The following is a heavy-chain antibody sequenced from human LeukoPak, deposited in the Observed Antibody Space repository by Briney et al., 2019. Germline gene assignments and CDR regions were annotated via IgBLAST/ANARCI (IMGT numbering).Heavy chain of an antibody. V-gene: IGHV1-69*13. CDR2: IIPILGTA. J-gene: IGHJ5*02. CDR3: AREETWFDP. Sequence: ASVKVSCKASGGTFISYAISWVRQAPGQGLEWMGGIIPILGTANYAQKFHGRVTITADESTSTAYMELSSLRSEDTAVYYCAREETWFDPWGQGTLVTVSS. CDR1: GGTFISYA.